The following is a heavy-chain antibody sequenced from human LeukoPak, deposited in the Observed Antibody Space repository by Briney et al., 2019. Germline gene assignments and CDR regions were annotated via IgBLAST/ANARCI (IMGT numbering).Heavy chain of an antibody. CDR1: GYTFTGHY. Sequence: APVKVSCKASGYTFTGHYMHWVRQAPGQGLEWMGRINPNSGGTNYAQKFQGRVTMTRDTSISTAYMELSRLRSDDTAVYYCARGTVSAVTNWFDPWGQGTLVTVSP. D-gene: IGHD4-23*01. CDR2: INPNSGGT. J-gene: IGHJ5*02. CDR3: ARGTVSAVTNWFDP. V-gene: IGHV1-2*06.